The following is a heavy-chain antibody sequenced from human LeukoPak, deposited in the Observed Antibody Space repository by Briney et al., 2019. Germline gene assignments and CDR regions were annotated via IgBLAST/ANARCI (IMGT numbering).Heavy chain of an antibody. CDR2: ISSIGST. J-gene: IGHJ3*01. CDR3: ARDPTTVTKGFDV. Sequence: SETPSLTCSVSDDSFNSHYWTWIRHPPGKGLEWIGYISSIGSTNCNPSLKSRVTITVDTSKKQFSLKMTSVTAADTAVYYCARDPTTVTKGFDVWGQGTMVTVSS. CDR1: DDSFNSHY. V-gene: IGHV4-59*11. D-gene: IGHD4-17*01.